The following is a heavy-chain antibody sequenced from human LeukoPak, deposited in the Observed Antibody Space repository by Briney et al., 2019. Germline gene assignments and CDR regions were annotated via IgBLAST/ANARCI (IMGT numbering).Heavy chain of an antibody. J-gene: IGHJ4*02. CDR2: IYSGGST. Sequence: PGGSLRLSCAASGFTVSSNYMSWVRQAPGKGLEWVSVIYSGGSTYYADSVKGRFTISRDNSKNTLYLQMNSLRAEDTAVYYCARSGLYYYDSSGYGVFDYWGQGTLVTVSS. CDR3: ARSGLYYYDSSGYGVFDY. V-gene: IGHV3-66*01. D-gene: IGHD3-22*01. CDR1: GFTVSSNY.